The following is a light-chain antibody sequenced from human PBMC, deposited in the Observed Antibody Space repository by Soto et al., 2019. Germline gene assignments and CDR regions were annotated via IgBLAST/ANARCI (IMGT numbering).Light chain of an antibody. CDR1: QSISSY. CDR2: AAS. J-gene: IGKJ4*01. Sequence: DIQMTQSPSSLSASVGDRATITCRASQSISSYLNWYQQKPGKAPKLLIYAASSLESGVPSRFSGSGSGTEFTLTISSLQPDDFATYYCQQYNSYPLTFGGGNKVDIK. V-gene: IGKV1-5*01. CDR3: QQYNSYPLT.